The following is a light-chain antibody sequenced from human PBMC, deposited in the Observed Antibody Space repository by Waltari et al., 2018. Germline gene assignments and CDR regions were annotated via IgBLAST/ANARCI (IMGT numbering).Light chain of an antibody. Sequence: DIVMTQSPDSLAVSLGERATVNCKSSQSVLYTPNNKNYLAWYQQKPGQPPNLLIYWASTRESGVPDRFSGSGSGTDFTLTISSLQAEDVAVYYCQQYYIPPLTFGQGTRLEIK. J-gene: IGKJ5*01. V-gene: IGKV4-1*01. CDR2: WAS. CDR3: QQYYIPPLT. CDR1: QSVLYTPNNKNY.